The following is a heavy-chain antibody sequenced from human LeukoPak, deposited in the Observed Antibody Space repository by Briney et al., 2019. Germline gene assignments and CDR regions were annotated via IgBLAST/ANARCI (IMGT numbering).Heavy chain of an antibody. CDR3: ARASGSSGWYHFDY. CDR1: GFTFSSYE. J-gene: IGHJ4*02. Sequence: GGSLRLSCAASGFTFSSYEMNWVRQAPGKGLEWVSYISSSGSTIYYADSVKGRFTISRDNAKNSLYLQMNSLRAEDTAVYYCARASGSSGWYHFDYWGQGALVTVSS. CDR2: ISSSGSTI. V-gene: IGHV3-48*03. D-gene: IGHD6-19*01.